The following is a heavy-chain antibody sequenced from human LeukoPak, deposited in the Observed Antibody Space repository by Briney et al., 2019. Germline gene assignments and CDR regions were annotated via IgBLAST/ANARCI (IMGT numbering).Heavy chain of an antibody. CDR3: ARHRRDYDYVWGSYRSQFDY. Sequence: GASVKVSCKASGGTFSSYAIGWVRQAPGQGLEWMGGIIPIFGTANYAQKFQGRVTITADESTSTAYMELSSLRSEDTAVYYCARHRRDYDYVWGSYRSQFDYWGQGTLVTVSS. CDR1: GGTFSSYA. D-gene: IGHD3-16*02. CDR2: IIPIFGTA. V-gene: IGHV1-69*13. J-gene: IGHJ4*02.